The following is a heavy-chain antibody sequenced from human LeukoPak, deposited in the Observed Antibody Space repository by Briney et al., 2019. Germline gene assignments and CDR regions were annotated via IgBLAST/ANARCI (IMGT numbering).Heavy chain of an antibody. J-gene: IGHJ6*02. V-gene: IGHV1-2*02. D-gene: IGHD3-3*01. Sequence: WASVKVSCKASGYTFTGYYMHWVRQAPGQGLEWMGWINPNSGGTNYAQKFQGRVTMTGDTSISTAYMELSRLRSDDTAVYYCARDPPTTGTIFGVVTHLYYGMDVWGQGTTVTVSS. CDR1: GYTFTGYY. CDR3: ARDPPTTGTIFGVVTHLYYGMDV. CDR2: INPNSGGT.